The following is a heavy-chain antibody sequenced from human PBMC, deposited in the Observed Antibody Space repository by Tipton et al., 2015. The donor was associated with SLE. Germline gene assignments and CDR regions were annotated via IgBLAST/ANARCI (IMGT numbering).Heavy chain of an antibody. D-gene: IGHD3-22*01. CDR2: ISYDGGNK. V-gene: IGHV3-30*04. CDR3: AKERSLETYYFDTNGLES. CDR1: GLNFGDYA. Sequence: SLRLSCTASGLNFGDYALSWVRHAPGKGLEWVAVISYDGGNKYYADSVKGRFTISRDNSKNTLYLEMNSLRPDDTAVYYCAKERSLETYYFDTNGLESWGQGTLVTVSS. J-gene: IGHJ5*02.